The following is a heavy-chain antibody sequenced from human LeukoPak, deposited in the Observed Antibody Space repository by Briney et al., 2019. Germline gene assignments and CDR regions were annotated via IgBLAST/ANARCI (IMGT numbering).Heavy chain of an antibody. V-gene: IGHV1-69*01. J-gene: IGHJ4*02. CDR2: IIPIFGTA. Sequence: ASVKVSCKASGGTFSSYAISWVRQAPGQGLEWMGGIIPIFGTANYAQKFQGRVTITADESTSTAYMGLSSLRSEDTAVYYCARASVGRGYSGYDYQGYYFDYWGQGTLVTVSS. CDR3: ARASVGRGYSGYDYQGYYFDY. D-gene: IGHD5-12*01. CDR1: GGTFSSYA.